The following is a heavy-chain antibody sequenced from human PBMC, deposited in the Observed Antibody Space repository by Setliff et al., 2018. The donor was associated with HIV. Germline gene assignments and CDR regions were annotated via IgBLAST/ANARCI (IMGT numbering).Heavy chain of an antibody. CDR1: GGPISSGDYY. J-gene: IGHJ5*02. Sequence: SETLSLTCTVSGGPISSGDYYWTWIRQHPEKGLDWIGYIYHSGTTYYNPSFRSRVTISIDTSKDQFSLDLTSVTAADTGVYYCARVEAYSRGRGGFDPWGQGTLVTVSS. CDR2: IYHSGTT. V-gene: IGHV4-31*03. D-gene: IGHD6-19*01. CDR3: ARVEAYSRGRGGFDP.